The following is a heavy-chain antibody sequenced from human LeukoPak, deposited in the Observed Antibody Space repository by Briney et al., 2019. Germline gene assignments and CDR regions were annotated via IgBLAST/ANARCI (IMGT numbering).Heavy chain of an antibody. CDR3: ASSVAVAGYDAFDI. CDR1: GGSISSSSYY. V-gene: IGHV4-39*07. Sequence: SETLSLTCTVSGGSISSSSYYWGWIRQPPGKGLEWIGSIYYSGSTNYNPSLKSRVTISVDTSKNQFSLKLSSVTAADTAVYYCASSVAVAGYDAFDIWGQGTMVTVSS. J-gene: IGHJ3*02. CDR2: IYYSGST. D-gene: IGHD6-19*01.